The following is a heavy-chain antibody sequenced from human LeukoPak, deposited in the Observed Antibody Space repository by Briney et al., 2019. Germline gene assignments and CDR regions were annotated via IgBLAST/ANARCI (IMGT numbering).Heavy chain of an antibody. Sequence: GGSLRLTCAASGFTFSSSGMHWIRQAPGKGLEWVALIRSDGSNKYYADSVKGRFTVSRDNSKDTLYLQMNSLRPDDTAVYYCAKDIPSSSWYLGYWGQGTLVTVSS. CDR3: AKDIPSSSWYLGY. CDR1: GFTFSSSG. D-gene: IGHD6-13*01. J-gene: IGHJ4*02. CDR2: IRSDGSNK. V-gene: IGHV3-30*02.